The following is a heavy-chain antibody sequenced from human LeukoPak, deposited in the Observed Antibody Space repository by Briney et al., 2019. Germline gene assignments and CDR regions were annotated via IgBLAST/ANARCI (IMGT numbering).Heavy chain of an antibody. J-gene: IGHJ4*02. CDR3: ARANENYFFFEY. CDR1: GGTFSSYA. Sequence: ASVKVSCKASGGTFSSYAINWVRQAPGQGLEWMGRIIPILDTANYAQKFQDRVTMTADKSTSTAYMELSSLRSEDTAVYYCARANENYFFFEYWGQGTLVTVSS. D-gene: IGHD3-10*01. V-gene: IGHV1-69*04. CDR2: IIPILDTA.